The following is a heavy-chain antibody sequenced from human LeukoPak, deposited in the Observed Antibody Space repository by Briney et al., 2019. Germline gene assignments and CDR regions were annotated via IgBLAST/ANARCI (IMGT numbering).Heavy chain of an antibody. CDR2: IKQDGSEK. D-gene: IGHD3-22*01. V-gene: IGHV3-7*01. J-gene: IGHJ6*02. Sequence: PGGSLRLSCAASGFTFSSYWMSWVRQAPGKGLEWVANIKQDGSEKYYVDSVKGRFTISRDNAKNSLYLQMNSLRAEDTAVYYCAGTTYYYDSSGYTPNYYGMDVWGQGTTVTVSS. CDR3: AGTTYYYDSSGYTPNYYGMDV. CDR1: GFTFSSYW.